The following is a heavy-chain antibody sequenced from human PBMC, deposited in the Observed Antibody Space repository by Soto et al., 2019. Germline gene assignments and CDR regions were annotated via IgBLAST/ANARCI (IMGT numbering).Heavy chain of an antibody. CDR2: IYWGDDK. J-gene: IGHJ5*02. CDR3: AAHGSGTYYNPLYNWFDP. Sequence: QITLQESGPTLVKPTQTLTLTCTFSGFSLSTSGVGVGWIRQPPGKALEWLALIYWGDDKRYSPSLKSRLSITKDTSKNQVVLTMTNMDPEDTATYYCAAHGSGTYYNPLYNWFDPWGPGTVVTVSS. CDR1: GFSLSTSGVG. D-gene: IGHD3-10*01. V-gene: IGHV2-5*02.